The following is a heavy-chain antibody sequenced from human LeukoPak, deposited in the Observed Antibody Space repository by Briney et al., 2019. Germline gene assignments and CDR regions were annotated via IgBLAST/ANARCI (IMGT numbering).Heavy chain of an antibody. CDR1: GGTFSSYA. CDR2: IIPILGIA. Sequence: SVKVSCKASGGTFSSYAISWVRQAPGQGLEWMGRIIPILGIANYAQKFQGRVTMTRDTSTSTVYMELSSLRSEDTAVYYCARDIAAAGYYFDYWGQGTLVTVSS. V-gene: IGHV1-69*04. J-gene: IGHJ4*02. D-gene: IGHD6-13*01. CDR3: ARDIAAAGYYFDY.